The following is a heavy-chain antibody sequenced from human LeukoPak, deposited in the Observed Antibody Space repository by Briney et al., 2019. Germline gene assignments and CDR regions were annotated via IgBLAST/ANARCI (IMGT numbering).Heavy chain of an antibody. CDR2: IYPGDSDT. CDR1: GYSFTSYW. CDR3: ARKSDDFWSGYPIDY. V-gene: IGHV5-51*01. J-gene: IGHJ4*02. Sequence: GESPKISCKGSGYSFTSYWIGWVRQMPGKGLEWMGIIYPGDSDTRYSPSFQGQVTISADKSISTAYLQWSSLKASDTAMYYCARKSDDFWSGYPIDYWGQGTLVTVSS. D-gene: IGHD3-3*01.